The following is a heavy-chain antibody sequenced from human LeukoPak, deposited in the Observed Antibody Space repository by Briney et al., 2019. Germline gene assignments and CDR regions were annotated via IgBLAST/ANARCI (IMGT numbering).Heavy chain of an antibody. V-gene: IGHV3-30*02. D-gene: IGHD4-11*01. CDR2: IRYDGSNK. Sequence: PGGSLRLSCAASGFTFSSYGMHWVRQAPGKGLEWVAFIRYDGSNKYYADSVKGRFTISRDNSKNTLYLQMNSLRAEDTAVYYCARVLHAYLQSSPLNYWGQGTLVTVSS. CDR1: GFTFSSYG. CDR3: ARVLHAYLQSSPLNY. J-gene: IGHJ4*02.